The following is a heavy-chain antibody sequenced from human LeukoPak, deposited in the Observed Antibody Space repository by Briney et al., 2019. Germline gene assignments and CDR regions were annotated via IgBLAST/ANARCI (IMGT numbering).Heavy chain of an antibody. CDR2: IYTSGSI. Sequence: SETLSLTCTVSGGSISSYYWSWIRQPAGKGLEWIGRIYTSGSINYNPSLKSRVTMSVDTPKNQFSLNLSSMTAADTAVYYCASQAATGNYFDQWGQGTLVTVSS. J-gene: IGHJ4*02. D-gene: IGHD6-13*01. V-gene: IGHV4-4*07. CDR3: ASQAATGNYFDQ. CDR1: GGSISSYY.